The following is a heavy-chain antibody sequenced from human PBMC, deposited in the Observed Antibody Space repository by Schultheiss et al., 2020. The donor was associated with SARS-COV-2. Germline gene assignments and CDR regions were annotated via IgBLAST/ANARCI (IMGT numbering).Heavy chain of an antibody. D-gene: IGHD5-18*01. Sequence: SETLSLTCAVYGGSFSGYYWSWIRQPPGKGLEWIGYIYHSGSTYYNPSLKSRVTISVDTSKNQFSLKLSSVTAADTAVYYCATHDSYGPSGYWGQGTLVTVSS. CDR2: IYHSGST. CDR1: GGSFSGYY. CDR3: ATHDSYGPSGY. V-gene: IGHV4-34*01. J-gene: IGHJ4*02.